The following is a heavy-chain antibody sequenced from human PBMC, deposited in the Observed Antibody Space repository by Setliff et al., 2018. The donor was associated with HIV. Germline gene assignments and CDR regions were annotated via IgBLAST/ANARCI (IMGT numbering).Heavy chain of an antibody. CDR3: ARATYYYDSSGYYYKSYYFDY. D-gene: IGHD3-22*01. Sequence: SETLSLTCTVSGGSISSGSYYWSWIRQPAGKGLEWIGRIYASGSTNYNPSLKSRVTTSLDTSKNQFSLKLGPVTAADTAMYYCARATYYYDSSGYYYKSYYFDYWGQGTLVTVSS. J-gene: IGHJ4*02. CDR1: GGSISSGSYY. V-gene: IGHV4-61*02. CDR2: IYASGST.